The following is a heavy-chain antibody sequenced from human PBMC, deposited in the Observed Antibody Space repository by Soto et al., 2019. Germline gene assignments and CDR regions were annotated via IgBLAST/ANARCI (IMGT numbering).Heavy chain of an antibody. Sequence: GESLKISCKGSGYSFSSYWIGWVRQMTGKGLEWMGIIYPGDSDKRYSPSFQGQVNISVDKSISTAYLQWSSLKASDTAMYYCQRPGFAELSDGVDVWGRRTTVTVS. CDR3: QRPGFAELSDGVDV. D-gene: IGHD3-10*01. J-gene: IGHJ6*02. CDR2: IYPGDSDK. V-gene: IGHV5-51*01. CDR1: GYSFSSYW.